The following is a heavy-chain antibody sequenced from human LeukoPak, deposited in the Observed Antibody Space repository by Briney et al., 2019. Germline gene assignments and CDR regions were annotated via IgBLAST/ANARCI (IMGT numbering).Heavy chain of an antibody. CDR1: GGSISSSSYY. CDR2: IYTSGST. D-gene: IGHD2-21*02. Sequence: SETLSLTCTVSGGSISSSSYYWSWIRQPAGKGLEWIGRIYTSGSTNYNPSLKSRVTISVDTSKNQFSLKLSSVTAADTAVYYCARGGYCGGDCYFYYWGQGTLVTVSS. J-gene: IGHJ4*02. CDR3: ARGGYCGGDCYFYY. V-gene: IGHV4-61*02.